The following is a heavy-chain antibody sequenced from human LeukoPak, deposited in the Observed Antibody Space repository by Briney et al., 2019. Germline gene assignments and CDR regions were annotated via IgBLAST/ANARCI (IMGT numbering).Heavy chain of an antibody. J-gene: IGHJ4*02. D-gene: IGHD1-26*01. V-gene: IGHV3-74*01. CDR1: GLTFSDHW. Sequence: GGSLRLSCEGSGLTFSDHWRHWIRQAPGKGLVWVSRIKTDGSEASYGDAVRGRFVIFRANSRNILLLLMNNIREDDAAMYFCARDVGPYGGSPGADWGQGTQVIVSS. CDR3: ARDVGPYGGSPGAD. CDR2: IKTDGSEA.